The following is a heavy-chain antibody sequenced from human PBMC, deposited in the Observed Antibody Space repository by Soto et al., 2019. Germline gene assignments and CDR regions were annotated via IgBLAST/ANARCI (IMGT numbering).Heavy chain of an antibody. J-gene: IGHJ6*02. Sequence: EVQLLESEGGLVQPGRSLRLSCAASGFIFSDYAMSWVRQAPGKGLEWVSALSGSGSSTYYADSVKGRFTISRDNLKNTVSLKMNNLTAEDTAVYYCAKGGVTRSYYYAMDVWGQGTTVTVSS. CDR2: LSGSGSST. CDR3: AKGGVTRSYYYAMDV. V-gene: IGHV3-23*01. CDR1: GFIFSDYA.